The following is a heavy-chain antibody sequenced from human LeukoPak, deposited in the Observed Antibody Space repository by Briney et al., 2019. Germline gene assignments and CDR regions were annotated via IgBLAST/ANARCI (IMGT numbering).Heavy chain of an antibody. Sequence: SETLSLTCTVSGGSISSSTYYWAWIRQPLGKGLEWMGGIYYTGSTYSTPSLKSRATIPVDTSKNQFSLRLTSVTAADTAVYYCARLGDSAMVRYFDYWGQGTLVTVSS. CDR3: ARLGDSAMVRYFDY. D-gene: IGHD5-18*01. J-gene: IGHJ4*02. CDR2: IYYTGST. CDR1: GGSISSSTYY. V-gene: IGHV4-39*01.